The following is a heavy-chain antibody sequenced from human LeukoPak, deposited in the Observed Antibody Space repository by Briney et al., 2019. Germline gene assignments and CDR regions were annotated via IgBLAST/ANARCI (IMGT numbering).Heavy chain of an antibody. D-gene: IGHD3-3*01. CDR1: GFAFSTYW. CDR2: INQDGSVK. V-gene: IGHV3-7*01. Sequence: GGSPRLSCAASGFAFSTYWMDWVRQAPGKGLEWVGNINQDGSVKHYVDPVRGRFTISRDNARNSVYLQMSALRVEDTAVYYCTRDFVFWGQGSLVTASS. CDR3: TRDFVF. J-gene: IGHJ4*02.